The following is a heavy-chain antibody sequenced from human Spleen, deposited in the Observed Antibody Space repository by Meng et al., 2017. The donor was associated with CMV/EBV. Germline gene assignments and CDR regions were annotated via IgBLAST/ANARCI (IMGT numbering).Heavy chain of an antibody. CDR2: ISYDGSNK. D-gene: IGHD2-21*02. CDR3: AREWWGPEY. V-gene: IGHV3-30-3*01. Sequence: GESLKISCAASGFTFSSYAMHWVRQAPGKGLEWVAVISYDGSNKYYADSVKGRFTMSRDNSKNSVFLQMIGLRTEDTAVYYCAREWWGPEYWGQGTLVTVSS. J-gene: IGHJ4*02. CDR1: GFTFSSYA.